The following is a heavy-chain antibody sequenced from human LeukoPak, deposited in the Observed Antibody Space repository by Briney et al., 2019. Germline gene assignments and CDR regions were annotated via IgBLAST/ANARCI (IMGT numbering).Heavy chain of an antibody. CDR1: GGTFSSYA. J-gene: IGHJ3*02. CDR3: AREWSSSSWSNAFDI. Sequence: SVKVSCKASGGTFSSYAISWVRQAPGQGLEWMGGIIPIFGTANYAQKFQGRVTITTDESTSTAYMELSSLRSEDTAVYYCAREWSSSSWSNAFDIWGQGTMVTVSS. V-gene: IGHV1-69*05. D-gene: IGHD6-13*01. CDR2: IIPIFGTA.